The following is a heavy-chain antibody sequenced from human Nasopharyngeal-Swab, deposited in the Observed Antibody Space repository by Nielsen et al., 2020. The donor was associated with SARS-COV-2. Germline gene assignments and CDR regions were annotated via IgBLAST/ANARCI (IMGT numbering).Heavy chain of an antibody. CDR2: INPNSGGT. CDR3: ARDSGDRLLQWLETPWDYYYDMDV. D-gene: IGHD6-19*01. Sequence: ASVKVSCKASGYTFTNYYMHWVRQAPGQGLEWMGRINPNSGGTNSAQKFQGRVTMTRDTSITTAYMELSRPRSDDTAVYYCARDSGDRLLQWLETPWDYYYDMDVWGQGTTVTVSS. CDR1: GYTFTNYY. J-gene: IGHJ6*02. V-gene: IGHV1-2*06.